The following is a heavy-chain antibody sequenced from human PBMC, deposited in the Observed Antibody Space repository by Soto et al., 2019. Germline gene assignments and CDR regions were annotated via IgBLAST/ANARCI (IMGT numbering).Heavy chain of an antibody. V-gene: IGHV4-59*01. Sequence: QVQLQESGPGLVKPSETLSLMCTVSGGSISSYYWSWIRQPPGKGLEWIGYIYYSGSTNYNPSLKIRVTXXVXTXXNQSSLKLSSVTAADTAVYYCARERRDGYKHYFDYWGQGTLVTVSS. D-gene: IGHD5-12*01. CDR2: IYYSGST. CDR1: GGSISSYY. CDR3: ARERRDGYKHYFDY. J-gene: IGHJ4*02.